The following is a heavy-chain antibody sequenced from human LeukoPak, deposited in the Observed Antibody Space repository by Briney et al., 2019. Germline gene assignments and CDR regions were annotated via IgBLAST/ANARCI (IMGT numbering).Heavy chain of an antibody. CDR3: ARIHRGYSGLPDY. J-gene: IGHJ4*02. Sequence: ASVKVSCKASGYTFTSYDINWVRQATGQGLEWMGWMNPNSGNTGYAQKFQGRVTMTRDTSISTAYMELSRLRSDDTAVYYCARIHRGYSGLPDYWGQGTLVTVSS. D-gene: IGHD5-12*01. CDR2: MNPNSGNT. CDR1: GYTFTSYD. V-gene: IGHV1-8*01.